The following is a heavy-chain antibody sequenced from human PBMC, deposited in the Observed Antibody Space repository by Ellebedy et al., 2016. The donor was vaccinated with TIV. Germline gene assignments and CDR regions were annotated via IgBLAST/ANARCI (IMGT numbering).Heavy chain of an antibody. CDR2: ISWNSGSI. D-gene: IGHD3-3*01. J-gene: IGHJ6*03. Sequence: SLKISXAASGFTFDDYAMHWVRQAPGKGLEWVSGISWNSGSIGYADSVKGRFTISRDNAKNSLYLQMNSLRAEDTALYYCAKDAYDFWSANYYYYYMDVWGKGTTVTVSS. CDR3: AKDAYDFWSANYYYYYMDV. CDR1: GFTFDDYA. V-gene: IGHV3-9*01.